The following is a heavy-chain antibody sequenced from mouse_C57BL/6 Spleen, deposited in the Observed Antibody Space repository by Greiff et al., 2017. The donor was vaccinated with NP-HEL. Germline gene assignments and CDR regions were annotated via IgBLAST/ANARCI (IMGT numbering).Heavy chain of an antibody. J-gene: IGHJ2*01. CDR2: IYPGDGDT. V-gene: IGHV1-82*01. CDR3: ARGDYYGSTYFDY. Sequence: VMLVESGPELVKPGASVKISCKASGYAFSSSWMNWVKQRPGKGLEWIGRIYPGDGDTNYNGKFKGKATLTADKSSSTAYMQLSSLTSEDSAVYFCARGDYYGSTYFDYWGQGTTLTVSS. CDR1: GYAFSSSW. D-gene: IGHD1-1*01.